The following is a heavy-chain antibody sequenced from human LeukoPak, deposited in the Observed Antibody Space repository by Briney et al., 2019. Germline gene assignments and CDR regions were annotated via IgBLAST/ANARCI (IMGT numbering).Heavy chain of an antibody. CDR1: GFTLSSYA. J-gene: IGHJ4*02. Sequence: GGSLRLSCAASGFTLSSYAMSWVRQAPGQGLEWVSTISDSGGSTYYADSVKGRFTVSRDNFKNVLHLQMNSLRVEDTAVYYCAKEGDYCSSSGCHKRGIDYWGQGTLVTVSS. V-gene: IGHV3-23*01. CDR2: ISDSGGST. CDR3: AKEGDYCSSSGCHKRGIDY. D-gene: IGHD2-2*01.